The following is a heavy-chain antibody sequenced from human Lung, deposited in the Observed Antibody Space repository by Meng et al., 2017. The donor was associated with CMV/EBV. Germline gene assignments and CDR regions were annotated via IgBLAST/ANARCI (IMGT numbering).Heavy chain of an antibody. CDR2: INPNSGGT. Sequence: SCYPFTGYYMHWVRPAPGQGLEWMGWINPNSGGTNYAQKFQGRVTMTRDTSISTAYMELSRLRSDDTAVYYCARVDCSSTSCTLSFDPWGQGTLVTVSS. CDR3: ARVDCSSTSCTLSFDP. D-gene: IGHD2-2*01. CDR1: CYPFTGYY. V-gene: IGHV1-2*02. J-gene: IGHJ5*02.